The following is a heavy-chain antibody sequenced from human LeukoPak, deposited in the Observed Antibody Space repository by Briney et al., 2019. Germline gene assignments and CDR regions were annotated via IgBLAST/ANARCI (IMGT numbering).Heavy chain of an antibody. CDR2: ISSSSSYI. V-gene: IGHV3-21*01. CDR1: GFTFSSYS. J-gene: IGHJ4*02. Sequence: GGSPRLSCAASGFTFSSYSMNWVRQAPGKGLEWLSSISSSSSYIYYADSVKGRFTISRGNAKNSLYLQMNSLRAEDTAVYYCARAEYFDWLLTTLGDYWGQGTLVTVSS. CDR3: ARAEYFDWLLTTLGDY. D-gene: IGHD3-9*01.